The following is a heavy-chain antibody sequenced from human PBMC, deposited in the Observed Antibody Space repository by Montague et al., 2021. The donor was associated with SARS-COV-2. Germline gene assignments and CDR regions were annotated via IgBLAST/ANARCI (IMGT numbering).Heavy chain of an antibody. D-gene: IGHD3-22*01. J-gene: IGHJ2*01. CDR1: GGSFSGYD. V-gene: IGHV4-34*01. CDR3: ARGAPTISMIVVVFTGAGWYFDL. CDR2: INHSGST. Sequence: SETLSLTCAVYGGSFSGYDWSWIRQSPGKGLEWIGEINHSGSTNYNPSLKSRVTVSVDTSKNQFSLKLSSVTAADTAVYYCARGAPTISMIVVVFTGAGWYFDLWGRGTLVTVSS.